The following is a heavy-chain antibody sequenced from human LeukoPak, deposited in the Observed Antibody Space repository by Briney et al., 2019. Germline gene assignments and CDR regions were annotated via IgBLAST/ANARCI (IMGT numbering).Heavy chain of an antibody. CDR2: IIPIFGTA. CDR3: ASSGGDYYFDY. D-gene: IGHD2-21*01. J-gene: IGHJ4*02. Sequence: SVKVSCKASGGTFSSYAISWVRQAPGEGLEWMGGIIPIFGTANYAQKFQGRVTITADECTSTAYMELSSLRSEDTAVYYCASSGGDYYFDYWGQGTLVTVSS. CDR1: GGTFSSYA. V-gene: IGHV1-69*13.